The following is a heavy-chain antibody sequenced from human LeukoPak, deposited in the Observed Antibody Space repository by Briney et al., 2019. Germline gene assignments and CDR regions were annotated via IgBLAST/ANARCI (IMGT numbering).Heavy chain of an antibody. V-gene: IGHV1-18*01. Sequence: GASVTVSCKASGYTFTSYGISWVRQAPGQGLEWMGWISASHGNTDYSHKLQGRVTMTIDSFTSTAYLELRSLRSDDTAVYYCAGTLGYCSSSFCYLKYWGQGTLVTVSS. CDR2: ISASHGNT. J-gene: IGHJ4*02. CDR3: AGTLGYCSSSFCYLKY. CDR1: GYTFTSYG. D-gene: IGHD2-2*01.